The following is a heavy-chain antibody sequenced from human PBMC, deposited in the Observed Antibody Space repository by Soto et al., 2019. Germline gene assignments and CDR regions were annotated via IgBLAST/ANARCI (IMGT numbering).Heavy chain of an antibody. CDR3: ARDRVAVPDY. CDR1: GFTFSDFY. CDR2: ITSSNYT. J-gene: IGHJ4*02. D-gene: IGHD6-19*01. Sequence: QVQLVESGGGLVKPGGSLRLSCAASGFTFSDFYMNWIRQAPGKGLEWISHITSSNYTYYADSVKGRFTISRDNAKNSLFLQMNSLRVEDTAVYYCARDRVAVPDYWGQGTLVTVSS. V-gene: IGHV3-11*05.